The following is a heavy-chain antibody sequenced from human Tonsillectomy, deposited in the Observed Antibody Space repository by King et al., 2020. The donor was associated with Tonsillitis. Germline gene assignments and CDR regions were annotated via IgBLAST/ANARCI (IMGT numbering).Heavy chain of an antibody. D-gene: IGHD1-14*01. CDR2: TKQDGSWK. J-gene: IGHJ4*02. Sequence: VQLVESGGGLVQPGGSLRLSCAASGFTFRSYWMSWVGQAPGKGLEWVGTTKQDGSWKYNVDSVKGRFTISRDNAKNSLYLQMSRLRAEDTAVYYCARDFAEFDYWGQGTLVTVSS. CDR3: ARDFAEFDY. CDR1: GFTFRSYW. V-gene: IGHV3-7*01.